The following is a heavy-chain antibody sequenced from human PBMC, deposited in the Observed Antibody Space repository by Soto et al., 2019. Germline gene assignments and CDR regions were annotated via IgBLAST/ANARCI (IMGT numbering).Heavy chain of an antibody. Sequence: QVQLVQSGAEVKKPGASVKVSCKASGYTFTSYAMHWVRQAPGQRLEWMGWINDGKGNTKYSQQFQGRVTISRDTSAGPPDLQLASLRPEDTALYPCPSLYSSGGSCPIYYGMHVWGPAPTVT. CDR3: PSLYSSGGSCPIYYGMHV. D-gene: IGHD2-15*01. CDR1: GYTFTSYA. V-gene: IGHV1-3*01. CDR2: INDGKGNT. J-gene: IGHJ6*02.